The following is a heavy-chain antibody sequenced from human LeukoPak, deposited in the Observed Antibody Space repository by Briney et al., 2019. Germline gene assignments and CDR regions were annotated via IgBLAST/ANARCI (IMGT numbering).Heavy chain of an antibody. V-gene: IGHV1-2*02. Sequence: ASVKVSCKASGYTFTGYYMHWVRQAPGQGLEWMGWINPNSGGTNYAQKFQGRVTMSRDTSISTAYMELSRLRSDDTAVYYCARDVEAAAGTKLDYWGQGTLVTV. CDR2: INPNSGGT. D-gene: IGHD6-13*01. CDR3: ARDVEAAAGTKLDY. CDR1: GYTFTGYY. J-gene: IGHJ4*02.